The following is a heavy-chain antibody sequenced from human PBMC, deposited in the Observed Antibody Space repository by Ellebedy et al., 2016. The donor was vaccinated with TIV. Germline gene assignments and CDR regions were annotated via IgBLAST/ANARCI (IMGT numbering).Heavy chain of an antibody. CDR1: GYTFTGYS. CDR3: AREGTMVRGDDAFDI. Sequence: AASVKVSCKASGYTFTGYSMHWLLQAPGQGLEWMGWINPNSGGTNYAQKFQGWVTMTRDTSINTAYMELSRLRSDDTAVYYCAREGTMVRGDDAFDIWGQGTMVTVSS. D-gene: IGHD3-10*01. CDR2: INPNSGGT. J-gene: IGHJ3*02. V-gene: IGHV1-2*04.